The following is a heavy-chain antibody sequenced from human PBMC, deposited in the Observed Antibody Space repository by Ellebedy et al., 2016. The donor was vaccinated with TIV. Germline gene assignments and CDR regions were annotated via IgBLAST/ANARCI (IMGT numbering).Heavy chain of an antibody. CDR1: GYTFRYFY. V-gene: IGHV1-46*01. CDR3: ARGLVGETSFVGY. Sequence: ASVKVSCXASGYTFRYFYMHWVRQAPGQGLEWVGVINPSSGSTSYAQKFQGRVTMTRDTSTSTVYMEMTNLRSDDTAVYYCARGLVGETSFVGYWGQGTLVTVSS. CDR2: INPSSGST. J-gene: IGHJ4*02. D-gene: IGHD1-26*01.